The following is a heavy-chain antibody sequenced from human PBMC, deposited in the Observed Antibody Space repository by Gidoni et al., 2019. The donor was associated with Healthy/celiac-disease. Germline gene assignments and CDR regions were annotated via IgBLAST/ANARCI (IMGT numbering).Heavy chain of an antibody. V-gene: IGHV3-21*01. CDR2: IRYSGNYV. CDR3: AREAEDYYDSSGYYAY. CDR1: GLPVSSYS. J-gene: IGHJ4*02. Sequence: EVQLGESGGGLVKPGGSLTLSCAASGLPVSSYSMHWVRQAPGKGLGWLSSIRYSGNYVSYADSMKGLFTIARDNAKNSLYLQMNGLSAEDTSVYYCAREAEDYYDSSGYYAYWGQGTLVTVSS. D-gene: IGHD3-22*01.